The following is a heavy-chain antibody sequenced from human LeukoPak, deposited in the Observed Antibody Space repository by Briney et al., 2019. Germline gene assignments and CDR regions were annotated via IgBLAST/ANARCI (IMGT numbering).Heavy chain of an antibody. D-gene: IGHD1-26*01. V-gene: IGHV4-34*01. CDR2: INHSGST. Sequence: SETLSLTCAVYGGSFSGYYWSWIRQPPGKGLEWIGEINHSGSTNYNPSLKSRVTISVDTSKNQFSLKLSSVTAADTAVYYCARGVGATFGNWGQGTLVTVSS. CDR3: ARGVGATFGN. CDR1: GGSFSGYY. J-gene: IGHJ4*02.